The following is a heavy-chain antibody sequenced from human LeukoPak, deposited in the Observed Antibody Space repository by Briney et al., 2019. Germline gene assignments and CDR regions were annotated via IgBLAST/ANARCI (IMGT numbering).Heavy chain of an antibody. CDR2: IYHSGST. V-gene: IGHV4-38-2*02. Sequence: SETLSLTCTVSGYSISSGYFWGWIRQPPGKGPECIGTIYHSGSTYYNPSLKSRVTISVDTSKNQFSLKLCSVTAADTAVYYCARDGSALGAWGHGTLVTVSS. CDR1: GYSISSGYF. D-gene: IGHD6-25*01. J-gene: IGHJ5*01. CDR3: ARDGSALGA.